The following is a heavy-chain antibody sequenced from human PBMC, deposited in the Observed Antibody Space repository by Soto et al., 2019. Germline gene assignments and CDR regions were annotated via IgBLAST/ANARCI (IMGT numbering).Heavy chain of an antibody. D-gene: IGHD2-15*01. CDR2: MNPNSGNT. CDR1: GYTFTSYD. V-gene: IGHV1-8*01. J-gene: IGHJ3*02. CDR3: ASVEENCGGGSGGDVLDI. Sequence: GASVKVSCKASGYTFTSYDINWVRQATGQGLEWMGWMNPNSGNTGYAQKFQGRVTMTRNTSISTAYMELSSLRSEDTAVYYCASVEENCGGGSGGDVLDIWGQGTRVTVSS.